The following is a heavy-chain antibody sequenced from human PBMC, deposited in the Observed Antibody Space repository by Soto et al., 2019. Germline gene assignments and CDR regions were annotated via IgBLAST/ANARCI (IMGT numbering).Heavy chain of an antibody. V-gene: IGHV1-69*06. CDR3: AMNIVATEYFDY. Sequence: SVKVSCKASGGTFSSYAISWVRQAPGQGLEWMGGIIPIFGTANYAQKFQGRVTITADKSTSTAYMELSSLRSEDTAVYYCAMNIVATEYFDYWGQGTLVTVSS. CDR2: IIPIFGTA. J-gene: IGHJ4*02. CDR1: GGTFSSYA. D-gene: IGHD5-12*01.